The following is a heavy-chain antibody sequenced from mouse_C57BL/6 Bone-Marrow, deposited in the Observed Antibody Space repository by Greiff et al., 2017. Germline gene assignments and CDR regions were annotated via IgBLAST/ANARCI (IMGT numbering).Heavy chain of an antibody. Sequence: QVHVKQPGAELVKPGASVKMSCKASGYTFTSYWITWVKQRPGQGLEWIGDIYPGSGSTNYNEKFKSKATLTVDTSSSTAYMQLSSLTSEDSAVYYCANDGSHPWFAYWGQGTLVTVSA. CDR3: ANDGSHPWFAY. CDR1: GYTFTSYW. J-gene: IGHJ3*01. CDR2: IYPGSGST. D-gene: IGHD2-3*01. V-gene: IGHV1-55*01.